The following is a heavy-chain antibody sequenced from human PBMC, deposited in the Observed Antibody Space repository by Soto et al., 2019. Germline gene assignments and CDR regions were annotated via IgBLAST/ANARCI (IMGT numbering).Heavy chain of an antibody. Sequence: VQLVQSGSEVQKPGDSVQVPCKTPGYTFTDYFVHWGRQATRQELERTEWFNPKTGATNYAQKFQGRVTMTRDTSICTAYRDLSSLTTDDPAVYYFVSGGFYAATGDYWAQGTLVADSS. CDR3: VSGGFYAATGDY. V-gene: IGHV1-2*02. CDR1: GYTFTDYF. CDR2: FNPKTGAT. D-gene: IGHD2-15*01. J-gene: IGHJ4*02.